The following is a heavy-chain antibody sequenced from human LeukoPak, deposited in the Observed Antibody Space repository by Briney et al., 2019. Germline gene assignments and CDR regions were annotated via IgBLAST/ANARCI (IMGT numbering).Heavy chain of an antibody. D-gene: IGHD3-10*01. J-gene: IGHJ4*02. CDR1: GFTFSSNW. CDR2: INTDGSTT. V-gene: IGHV3-74*01. Sequence: GGSLRLSCAASGFTFSSNWMHWVRQTPGKGLVWVSRINTDGSTTTYADSVKGRFTISRDNAKNTLYLQMNGLRADDTAIYYCAKVPHLYYGSGSYQLEYWGQGTLVTVSS. CDR3: AKVPHLYYGSGSYQLEY.